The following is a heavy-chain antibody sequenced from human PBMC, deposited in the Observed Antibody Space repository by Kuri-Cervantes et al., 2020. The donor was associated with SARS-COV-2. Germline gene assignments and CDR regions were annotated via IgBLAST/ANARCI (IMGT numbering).Heavy chain of an antibody. CDR1: GFTFDDYA. CDR3: AKGGEIDTYYYDSSVDY. V-gene: IGHV3-9*01. J-gene: IGHJ4*02. Sequence: SLKISCAASGFTFDDYAMHWVRHAPGKGLDGVLGISWNSGSIGYADSVKGRFTISRDNAKNSLYLQMNSLRAEDTALYYCAKGGEIDTYYYDSSVDYWGQGTLVTVSS. CDR2: ISWNSGSI. D-gene: IGHD3-22*01.